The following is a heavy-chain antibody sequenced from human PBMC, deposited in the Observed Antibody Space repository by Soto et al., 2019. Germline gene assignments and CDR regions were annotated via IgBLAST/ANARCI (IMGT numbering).Heavy chain of an antibody. V-gene: IGHV5-10-1*01. J-gene: IGHJ4*02. CDR3: ASSLSGSYF. CDR1: GYSFTTYW. Sequence: GSGYSFTTYWINWVRQMPGKGPEWMGTIDPSDSYTNYSPSFQGHVTISVDKSISTAYLQWSSLKASDTAMYYCASSLSGSYFWGQGTLVTVSS. CDR2: IDPSDSYT. D-gene: IGHD1-26*01.